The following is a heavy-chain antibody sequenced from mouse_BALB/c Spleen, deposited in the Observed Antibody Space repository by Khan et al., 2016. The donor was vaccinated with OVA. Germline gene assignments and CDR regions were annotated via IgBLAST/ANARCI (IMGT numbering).Heavy chain of an antibody. V-gene: IGHV5-6*01. J-gene: IGHJ3*01. Sequence: EVQLVESGGDLVKPGGSLKLSCAASGFTFSTYGMSWVRQTPDMRLEWVATISSGGHYTYYPDSVKVRFTISRDNAKNTLYLQMSSLKSEDTAIYYCARLAYYYNSEGFAYWGQGTLVTVSA. D-gene: IGHD1-1*02. CDR3: ARLAYYYNSEGFAY. CDR1: GFTFSTYG. CDR2: ISSGGHYT.